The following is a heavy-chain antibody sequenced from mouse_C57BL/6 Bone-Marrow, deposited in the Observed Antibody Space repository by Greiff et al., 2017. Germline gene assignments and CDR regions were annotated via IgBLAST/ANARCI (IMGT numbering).Heavy chain of an antibody. CDR2: ISNGGGST. J-gene: IGHJ4*01. CDR1: GFTFSDYY. Sequence: EVKRVESGGGLVQPGGSLKLSCAASGFTFSDYYMYWVRQTPEKRLEWVAYISNGGGSTYYPDTVKGRFTISRDNSQSILYLQMNALRAEDSATYCCARFSMDYWGQGTSVTVSS. CDR3: ARFSMDY. V-gene: IGHV5-12*01.